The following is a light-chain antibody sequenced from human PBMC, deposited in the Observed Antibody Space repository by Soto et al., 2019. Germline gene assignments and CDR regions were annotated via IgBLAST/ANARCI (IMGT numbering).Light chain of an antibody. J-gene: IGLJ2*01. V-gene: IGLV2-23*01. CDR2: EGS. CDR1: SSDVGSYNL. CDR3: CSYAGSSTHVV. Sequence: QSALTQPASVSGSPGQSITISCTGTSSDVGSYNLVSWYQQHPGKAPKLMIYEGSKRPSGVSNRFSGSKSGNTASLTISGLQAEDEADYYCCSYAGSSTHVVFGGATNFTVL.